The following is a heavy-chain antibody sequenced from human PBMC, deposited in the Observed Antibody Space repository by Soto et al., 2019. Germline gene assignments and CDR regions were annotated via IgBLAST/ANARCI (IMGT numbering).Heavy chain of an antibody. V-gene: IGHV1-69*01. Sequence: QVQLVQSGAEVKKPGSSVKVSCKASVGTFSSYAISWVRQAPGQGLEWMGGIIPIFGTANYAQKFQGRVTITADESSSTAYMELSSLRSEDTAVYYCARSFRKAQAQRAGIVGAPTTFDYWGQRTLVTVSS. J-gene: IGHJ4*02. D-gene: IGHD1-26*01. CDR2: IIPIFGTA. CDR1: VGTFSSYA. CDR3: ARSFRKAQAQRAGIVGAPTTFDY.